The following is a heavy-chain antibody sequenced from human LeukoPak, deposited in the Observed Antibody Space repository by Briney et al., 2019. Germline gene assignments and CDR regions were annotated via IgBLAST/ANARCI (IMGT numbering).Heavy chain of an antibody. Sequence: GGSLRLSCAASGFIFSNYAVHWVRQAPGKGLDWVAVISFDGSNIYYADSAKGRFTISRDNSKNTLYLQMNSLRAEDTALYYCAREVPYGDYQDGEGFDPWGQGTLVTVSS. CDR2: ISFDGSNI. J-gene: IGHJ5*02. CDR3: AREVPYGDYQDGEGFDP. CDR1: GFIFSNYA. V-gene: IGHV3-30*04. D-gene: IGHD4-17*01.